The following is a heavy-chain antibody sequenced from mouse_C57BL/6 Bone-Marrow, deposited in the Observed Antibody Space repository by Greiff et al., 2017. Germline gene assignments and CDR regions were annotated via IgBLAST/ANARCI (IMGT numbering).Heavy chain of an antibody. V-gene: IGHV1-82*01. J-gene: IGHJ2*01. CDR3: ARYPGPDFDY. CDR2: IYPGDGDT. D-gene: IGHD3-3*01. Sequence: QVQLQQSGPELVKPGASVKISCKASGYAFSSSWMNWAKQRPGKGLEWIGRIYPGDGDTNYNGKFKGKATLTADKSSSTAYMQLSSLTSEDSAVYFCARYPGPDFDYWGQGTTLTVS. CDR1: GYAFSSSW.